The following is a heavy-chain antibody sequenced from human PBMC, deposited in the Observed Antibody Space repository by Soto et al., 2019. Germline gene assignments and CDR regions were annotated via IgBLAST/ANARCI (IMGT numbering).Heavy chain of an antibody. CDR1: GYTFTSYG. CDR3: AREYLRIWGSYRPDVFDI. J-gene: IGHJ3*02. CDR2: ISAYNGNT. D-gene: IGHD3-16*01. V-gene: IGHV1-18*01. Sequence: ASVKVSCKASGYTFTSYGISWVRQAPGQGLEWMGWISAYNGNTNYAQKLQGRVTMTTDTSTSTAYMELRSLRSDDTAVYYCAREYLRIWGSYRPDVFDIWGQGTIVTVSS.